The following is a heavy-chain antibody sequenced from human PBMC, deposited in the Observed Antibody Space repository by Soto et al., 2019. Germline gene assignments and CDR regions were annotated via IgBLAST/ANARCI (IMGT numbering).Heavy chain of an antibody. CDR3: ARAVVVVSNWFDP. V-gene: IGHV4-31*03. CDR1: GGSISSGGYY. D-gene: IGHD2-15*01. CDR2: IYYSGST. Sequence: QVQLQESGPGLVKPSQTLSLTCTVSGGSISSGGYYWSWIRQHPGKGLEWIGYIYYSGSTYYNPSPQSRVTISVDTSKNQFSLKLSSVTAADTAVYYCARAVVVVSNWFDPWGQGTLVTVSS. J-gene: IGHJ5*02.